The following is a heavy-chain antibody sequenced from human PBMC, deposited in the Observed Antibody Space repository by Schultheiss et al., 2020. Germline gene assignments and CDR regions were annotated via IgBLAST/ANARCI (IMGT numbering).Heavy chain of an antibody. J-gene: IGHJ5*02. V-gene: IGHV3-33*08. CDR1: GFTFSSYW. D-gene: IGHD2-15*01. Sequence: GGSLRLSCAASGFTFSSYWMSWVRQAPGKGLEWVAVIWYDGSNKYYADSVKGRFTISRDNSKNTLYLQMNSLRAEDTAVYYCARDRGSGGSCYSNWFDPWGQGNLGTVSS. CDR3: ARDRGSGGSCYSNWFDP. CDR2: IWYDGSNK.